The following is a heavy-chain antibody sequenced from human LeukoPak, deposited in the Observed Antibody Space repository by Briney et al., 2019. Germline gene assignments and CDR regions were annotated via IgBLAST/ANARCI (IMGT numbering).Heavy chain of an antibody. CDR1: GFTFSSYG. Sequence: GGSLRLSCAASGFTFSSYGMHWVRQAPGKGLEWVAVIWYDGSNKYYADSVKGRFTISRDNSKNTLYLQMNSLRAEDTAVYYCAKGYSEDILSYFDYWGQGTPVTVSS. CDR3: AKGYSEDILSYFDY. J-gene: IGHJ4*02. CDR2: IWYDGSNK. D-gene: IGHD3-9*01. V-gene: IGHV3-33*06.